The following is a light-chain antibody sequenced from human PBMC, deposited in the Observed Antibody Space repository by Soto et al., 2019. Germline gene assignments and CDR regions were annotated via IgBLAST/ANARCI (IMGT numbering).Light chain of an antibody. CDR1: QSISSW. V-gene: IGKV1-5*03. CDR2: KAS. J-gene: IGKJ1*01. Sequence: DIQMTQSPSTLSASVGDRVTITCRASQSISSWLAWYQQKPWKAPKLLIYKASSLESGVPSRFSGSGSGTAFTLTISSLQPDDFATYYCQQSNSYSRTFGQGNKVEIK. CDR3: QQSNSYSRT.